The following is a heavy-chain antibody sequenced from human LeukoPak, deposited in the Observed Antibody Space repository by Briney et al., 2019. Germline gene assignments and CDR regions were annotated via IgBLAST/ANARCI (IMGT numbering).Heavy chain of an antibody. V-gene: IGHV1-2*02. CDR2: INPNSGGT. CDR3: ARDTDFCGGDCFVFDY. J-gene: IGHJ4*02. Sequence: GAPVKGSCKASGYTFTGYYMHWVRQAPGQGLEWMGWINPNSGGTNYAQKFQGRVTMTRDTSISTAYMELSRLRSDDTAVYYCARDTDFCGGDCFVFDYWGQGTLVTVSS. CDR1: GYTFTGYY. D-gene: IGHD2-21*02.